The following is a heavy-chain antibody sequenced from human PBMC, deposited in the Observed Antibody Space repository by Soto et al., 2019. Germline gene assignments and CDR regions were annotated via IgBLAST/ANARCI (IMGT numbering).Heavy chain of an antibody. Sequence: QVQLQQSGPGLVKPSQTLSLTCAISRDSVSTNSATWDWSRQSPSRGLEWLGRTYYRSKWFNDYVVSVKGRICINPDTSNNQFSLQLNFVTPDDTAVYYCARLIGNSWLNSWGQGTLVTVSS. D-gene: IGHD2-8*01. CDR3: ARLIGNSWLNS. V-gene: IGHV6-1*01. CDR2: TYYRSKWFN. J-gene: IGHJ5*01. CDR1: RDSVSTNSAT.